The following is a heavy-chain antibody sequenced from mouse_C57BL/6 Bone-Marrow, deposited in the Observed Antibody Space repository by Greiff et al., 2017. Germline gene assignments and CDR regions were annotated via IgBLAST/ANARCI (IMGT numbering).Heavy chain of an antibody. D-gene: IGHD1-1*01. CDR3: AAYYGSGPAWFAY. V-gene: IGHV5-6*02. CDR2: ISSGGSYT. J-gene: IGHJ3*01. Sequence: DVMLVESGGDLVKPGGSLKLSCAASGFTFSSYGMSWVRQTPDKRLEWVATISSGGSYTYYPDSVKGRFTISRDNAKNTLNLQMSSLKSENTAIYYCAAYYGSGPAWFAYWGQETLVTVSA. CDR1: GFTFSSYG.